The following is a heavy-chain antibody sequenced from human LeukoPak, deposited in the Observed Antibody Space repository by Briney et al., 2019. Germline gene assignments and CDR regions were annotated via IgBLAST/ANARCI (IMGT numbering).Heavy chain of an antibody. J-gene: IGHJ4*02. D-gene: IGHD1-7*01. V-gene: IGHV3-30*02. CDR2: IRYDGSNK. Sequence: PGGSLRLSCAASGFTFLSYGMHWVRQAPGKGLEWVAFIRYDGSNKYYADSVKGRFTISRDNSKNTLYLQMNSLRAEDTAVYYCSGFGNYYWGQGTLVTVSS. CDR3: SGFGNYY. CDR1: GFTFLSYG.